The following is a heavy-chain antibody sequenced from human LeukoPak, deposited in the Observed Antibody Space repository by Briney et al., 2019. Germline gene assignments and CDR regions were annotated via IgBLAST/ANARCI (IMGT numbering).Heavy chain of an antibody. CDR1: GYIFTDYA. Sequence: GASVKVSCKASGYIFTDYAMNWVRQAPGQGLEWMGWINTHTGNPTYAQGFTGHFVFSLDTSDTSVSTSYLQISSLKAEDTAVYYCARGPKYQPFYFDYWGQGTLVTVSS. D-gene: IGHD2-2*01. CDR3: ARGPKYQPFYFDY. CDR2: INTHTGNP. J-gene: IGHJ4*02. V-gene: IGHV7-4-1*02.